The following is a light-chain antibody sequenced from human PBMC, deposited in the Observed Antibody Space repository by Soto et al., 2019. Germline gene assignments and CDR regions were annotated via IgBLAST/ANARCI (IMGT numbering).Light chain of an antibody. Sequence: SYELTQPPSVSVAPGKTATITCGGNSIGSKSVHWYQQMPCQAPVLVISYDSDRPSGIPERFSGSNSGNTATLTISRVEPGDEADYYCQVWETSSGHQAIFGAGTKLTVL. V-gene: IGLV3-21*01. CDR1: SIGSKS. J-gene: IGLJ2*01. CDR3: QVWETSSGHQAI. CDR2: YDS.